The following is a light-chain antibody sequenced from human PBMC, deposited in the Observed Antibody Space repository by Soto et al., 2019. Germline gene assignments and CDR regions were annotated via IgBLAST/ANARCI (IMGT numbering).Light chain of an antibody. CDR3: QQCNNWPPWT. CDR2: GAS. J-gene: IGKJ1*01. V-gene: IGKV3-15*01. CDR1: QSVSSN. Sequence: EIVMTQSPATRSVSPGERATLSCRASQSVSSNLAWYQQKPGQAPRLLIYGASTRATGIPARFSGSGSGTEFTLTINSLQSEDFAVYYCQQCNNWPPWTFGQETKVDIK.